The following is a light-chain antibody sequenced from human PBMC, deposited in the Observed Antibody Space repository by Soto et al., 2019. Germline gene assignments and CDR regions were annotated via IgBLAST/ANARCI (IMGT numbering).Light chain of an antibody. J-gene: IGKJ1*01. CDR1: QTVSSSF. CDR2: DAS. Sequence: EVVLTQSPRTLSLSPGERATLSCRTSQTVSSSFLAWYQQTPGQAPRLLIYDASIRATDIPDRFTGSGSGTDFTLTISRLEPEDFAVYYCHQYGYLGTFGQGTKVDIK. CDR3: HQYGYLGT. V-gene: IGKV3-20*01.